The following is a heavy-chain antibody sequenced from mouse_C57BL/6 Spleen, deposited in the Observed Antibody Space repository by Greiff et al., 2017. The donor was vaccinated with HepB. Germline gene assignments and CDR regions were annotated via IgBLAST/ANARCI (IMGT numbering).Heavy chain of an antibody. Sequence: VQLQQSGAELARPGASVKLSCKASGYTFTSYGISWVKQRTGQGLEWIGEIYPRSGNTYYNEKFKGKATLTADKSSSTAYMELRSLTSEDSAVYFCARGGYYGRIYYAMDYWGQGTSVTVSS. CDR1: GYTFTSYG. D-gene: IGHD1-1*01. V-gene: IGHV1-81*01. CDR3: ARGGYYGRIYYAMDY. J-gene: IGHJ4*01. CDR2: IYPRSGNT.